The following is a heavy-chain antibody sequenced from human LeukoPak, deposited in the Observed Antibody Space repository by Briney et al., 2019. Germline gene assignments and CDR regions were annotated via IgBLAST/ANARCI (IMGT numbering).Heavy chain of an antibody. Sequence: GGSLRLSCTASAFTVGDYAMSWFRQAPGKGLEWVCFIRSKAYGGTTEYSASVKGRFTILQDDSKSIAYLQMNSLKTEDTAVYYCTSRRGSYTAVDFWGQGTVVTVSS. V-gene: IGHV3-49*03. CDR1: AFTVGDYA. D-gene: IGHD1-26*01. J-gene: IGHJ4*02. CDR2: IRSKAYGGTT. CDR3: TSRRGSYTAVDF.